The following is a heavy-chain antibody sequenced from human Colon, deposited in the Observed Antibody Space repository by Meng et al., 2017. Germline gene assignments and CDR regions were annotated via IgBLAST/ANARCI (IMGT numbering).Heavy chain of an antibody. CDR1: GYSFTSYG. CDR2: IYPADGNR. Sequence: QVQLWRSGAELKNHGAALKGCVQASGYSFTSYGMHLLRQAPGQRPEWRGWIYPADGNRRDSQKFQDRLTITTDTFARTAYMELSSLRSEDTAVYFCARDERGGPYFFDYWGQGTLVTVSS. J-gene: IGHJ4*02. CDR3: ARDERGGPYFFDY. V-gene: IGHV1-3*01. D-gene: IGHD2-21*01.